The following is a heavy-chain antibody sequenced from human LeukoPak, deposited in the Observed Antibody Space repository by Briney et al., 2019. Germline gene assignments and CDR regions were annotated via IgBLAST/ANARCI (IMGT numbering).Heavy chain of an antibody. D-gene: IGHD3-22*01. CDR2: INPNSGGT. CDR1: GYTFTGYY. Sequence: ASVKVSCKASGYTFTGYYMHWVRQAPGQGLEWMGWINPNSGGTNYAQNFQGRVTMTRDTSISTDYMELSRLRSDDTAVYYCARGDPHYYDSSGYYLGFFDYWGQETLVTVSS. J-gene: IGHJ4*02. V-gene: IGHV1-2*02. CDR3: ARGDPHYYDSSGYYLGFFDY.